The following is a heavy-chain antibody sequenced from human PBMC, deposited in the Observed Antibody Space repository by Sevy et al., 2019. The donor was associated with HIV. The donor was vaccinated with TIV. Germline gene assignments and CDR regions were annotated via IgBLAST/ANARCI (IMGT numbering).Heavy chain of an antibody. CDR2: IKTDGSDR. CDR3: ARRPTDQSGSYWFDP. V-gene: IGHV3-74*01. J-gene: IGHJ5*02. Sequence: GGSLRLSCAASGFTCSSDWMHWVRQAPGKGLVWVSRIKTDGSDRSYADSVKGRFTISRDNTKNTLYLQMNSLRAEDTAVYYCARRPTDQSGSYWFDPWGQGTLVTVSS. CDR1: GFTCSSDW. D-gene: IGHD1-26*01.